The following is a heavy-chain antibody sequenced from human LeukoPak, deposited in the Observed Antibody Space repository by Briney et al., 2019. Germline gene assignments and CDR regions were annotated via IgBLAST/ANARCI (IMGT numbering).Heavy chain of an antibody. J-gene: IGHJ5*02. CDR1: GGTFSSYA. CDR2: IIPIFGTA. CDR3: ARDRGFWSGYYINWFDP. D-gene: IGHD3-3*01. V-gene: IGHV1-69*13. Sequence: SVKVSCKASGGTFSSYAISWVRQAPGQGLEWMGGIIPIFGTANYAQKFQGRVTITADESTSTAYMELSSLRSEDTAVYYCARDRGFWSGYYINWFDPWGQGTLVTVSP.